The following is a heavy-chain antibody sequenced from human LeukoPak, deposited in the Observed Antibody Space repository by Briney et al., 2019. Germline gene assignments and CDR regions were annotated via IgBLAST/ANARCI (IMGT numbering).Heavy chain of an antibody. D-gene: IGHD4-17*01. CDR2: ISVSGGTT. Sequence: PGGSLRLSCAASGFTFNNFGMTWVRQPPGKGLEWVSTISVSGGTTYYADSVKGRFTISRDNSKNAVYLQMNSLRAEDTAIYYCTKEHYTVTTFTFDYWGQGTLVTVSS. V-gene: IGHV3-23*01. J-gene: IGHJ4*02. CDR1: GFTFNNFG. CDR3: TKEHYTVTTFTFDY.